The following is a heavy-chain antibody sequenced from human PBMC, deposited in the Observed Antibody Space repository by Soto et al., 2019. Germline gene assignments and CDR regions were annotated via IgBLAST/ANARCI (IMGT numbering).Heavy chain of an antibody. D-gene: IGHD1-1*01. CDR2: VSYNGGDT. CDR3: ARYIRGPTVYYFDF. J-gene: IGHJ4*02. CDR1: GFTFSSYA. Sequence: GGSLRLFCAASGFTFSSYAMTWVRQAPGKGLEWVSIVSYNGGDTYYADSVKGRFTISRDNSKDTVDLQMNGLRAEDTAVYYCARYIRGPTVYYFDFWGPGVLVTVSS. V-gene: IGHV3-23*01.